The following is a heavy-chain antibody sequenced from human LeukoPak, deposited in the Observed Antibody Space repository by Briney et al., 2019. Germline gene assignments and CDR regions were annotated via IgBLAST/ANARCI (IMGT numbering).Heavy chain of an antibody. J-gene: IGHJ6*03. CDR2: ISGYNGNT. D-gene: IGHD2-15*01. CDR3: ARVGGCSGNGCYSGVYHYYYMDV. Sequence: ASVKVPCKASGYTFTSYGISWVRQAPGQGLEWMGWISGYNGNTIYAQKFQGRVTMTTDTSTRAAQMELRSLSSDDTAVYYRARVGGCSGNGCYSGVYHYYYMDVWGKGTTVTVSS. V-gene: IGHV1-18*01. CDR1: GYTFTSYG.